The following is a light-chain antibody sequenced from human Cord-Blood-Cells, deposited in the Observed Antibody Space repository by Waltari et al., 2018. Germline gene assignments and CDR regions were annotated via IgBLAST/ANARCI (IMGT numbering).Light chain of an antibody. CDR1: SSPVGSSNL. CDR2: EGS. J-gene: IGLJ3*02. CDR3: CSYAGSSTWV. Sequence: QSALTQPASVSGSPGQSITISCTGTSSPVGSSNLVSWYQQHPGKAPKLMIYEGSKRPSGVSNRFSGSKSGNTASLTISGLQAEDEADYYCCSYAGSSTWVFGGGTKLTVL. V-gene: IGLV2-23*01.